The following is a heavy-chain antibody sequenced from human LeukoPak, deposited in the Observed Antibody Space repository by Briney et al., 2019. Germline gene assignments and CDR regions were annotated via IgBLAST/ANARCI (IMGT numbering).Heavy chain of an antibody. D-gene: IGHD5-12*01. V-gene: IGHV4-34*01. J-gene: IGHJ6*02. CDR1: GGSFSGYY. CDR2: INHSGST. CDR3: ARWLYYYGMDV. Sequence: PSETLSLTCAVYGGSFSGYYWSWIRQPPGKGLEWIGEINHSGSTNYNPSLKSRVTLSVDTSKNQLSLKLSSVTAADTAVYYCARWLYYYGMDVWGQGTTVTVSS.